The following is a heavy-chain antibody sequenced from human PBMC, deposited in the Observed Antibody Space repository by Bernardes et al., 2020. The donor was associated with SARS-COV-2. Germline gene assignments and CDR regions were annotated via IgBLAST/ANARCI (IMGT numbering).Heavy chain of an antibody. CDR2: ISAYNDNT. CDR1: GYTFTSYG. V-gene: IGHV1-18*01. J-gene: IGHJ6*02. Sequence: ASVKVSCKASGYTFTSYGISWVRQAPGQGLEWMGWISAYNDNTNYAQKLQGRVTMTTDTSTSTAYMELRSLRSDDTAVYYCARDVREVGATSGYYYGMDVWGQGTTVTVSS. D-gene: IGHD1-26*01. CDR3: ARDVREVGATSGYYYGMDV.